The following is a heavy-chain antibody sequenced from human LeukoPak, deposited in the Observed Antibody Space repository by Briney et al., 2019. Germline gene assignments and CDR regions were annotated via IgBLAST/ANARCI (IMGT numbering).Heavy chain of an antibody. CDR3: ARVEEAAAFNP. CDR1: GFTVSSNY. J-gene: IGHJ4*02. V-gene: IGHV3-21*01. Sequence: GGSLRLSCAASGFTVSSNYMNWVRQAPEKGLEWVSSISSSGSYIYYADSVKGRFTISRDNAKNSLYLQMNSLRAEDTAVYYCARVEEAAAFNPWGQGTLVTVSS. D-gene: IGHD6-13*01. CDR2: ISSSGSYI.